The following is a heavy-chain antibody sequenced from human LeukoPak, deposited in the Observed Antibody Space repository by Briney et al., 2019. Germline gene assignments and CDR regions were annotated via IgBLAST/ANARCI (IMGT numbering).Heavy chain of an antibody. D-gene: IGHD3-22*01. J-gene: IGHJ5*02. V-gene: IGHV3-53*05. CDR2: IYGDGST. CDR3: ARESVMIVVDNNWFDP. CDR1: GFTVNNNY. Sequence: GGSLRLSCAASGFTVNNNYMNWVRQAPGKGLEWLSGIYGDGSTYYADSVKGRFAISRDSSKNTLFLQMNSLRSDDTAVYYCARESVMIVVDNNWFDPWGQGTLVTVSS.